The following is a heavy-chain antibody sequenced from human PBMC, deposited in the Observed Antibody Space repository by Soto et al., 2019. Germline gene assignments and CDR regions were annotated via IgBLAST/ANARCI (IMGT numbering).Heavy chain of an antibody. CDR1: GFTFSSYA. V-gene: IGHV3-23*01. Sequence: PGGSLRLSCAASGFTFSSYAMSWVRQAPGKGLEWVSAISGSGGSTYYADSVKGRFTISRDNSKNTLYLQMNSLRAEDTAVYYCAKPYYGSGSYLFGVFDYWGQGTLVTVSS. D-gene: IGHD3-10*01. CDR3: AKPYYGSGSYLFGVFDY. J-gene: IGHJ4*02. CDR2: ISGSGGST.